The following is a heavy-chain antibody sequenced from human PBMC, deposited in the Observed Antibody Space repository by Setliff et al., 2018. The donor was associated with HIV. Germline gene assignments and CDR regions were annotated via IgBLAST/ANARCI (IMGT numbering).Heavy chain of an antibody. V-gene: IGHV4-31*11. CDR3: ARGESTTWDLAEYFQH. CDR2: ILHSGSN. CDR1: DASFSSGSYY. J-gene: IGHJ1*01. Sequence: SETLSLTCAVSDASFSSGSYYWSWIRQRPGEGLEWIGYILHSGSNSSNPSLNSRITISIDTSKNHFSLKLGFVTAADTAVYYCARGESTTWDLAEYFQHWGHGTLVTVSS. D-gene: IGHD2-2*01.